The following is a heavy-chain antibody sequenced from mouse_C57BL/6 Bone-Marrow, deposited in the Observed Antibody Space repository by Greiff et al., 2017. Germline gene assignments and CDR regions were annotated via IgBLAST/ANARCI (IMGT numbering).Heavy chain of an antibody. D-gene: IGHD1-1*01. CDR3: ARYGTPFAY. Sequence: QVQLQQSGAELAKPGASVKLSCKASGYTFTSYWMHWVKQRPGQGLEWIGYINPSSGYPKYNQKFKDKATLTADKSSRTAYMQLSSLTYEDSAVYYCARYGTPFAYWGQGTLVTVSA. CDR2: INPSSGYP. CDR1: GYTFTSYW. J-gene: IGHJ3*01. V-gene: IGHV1-7*01.